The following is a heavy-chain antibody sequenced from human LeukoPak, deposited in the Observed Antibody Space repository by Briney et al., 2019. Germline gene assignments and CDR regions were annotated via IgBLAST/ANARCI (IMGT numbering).Heavy chain of an antibody. J-gene: IGHJ3*02. CDR2: ISYSGST. D-gene: IGHD2-15*01. CDR3: VRHLSAGRPAFDI. CDR1: GGSINTYF. V-gene: IGHV4-59*08. Sequence: KASETLFLACSVSGGSINTYFWTWIRQPPGKGLEWIGYISYSGSTNYNPSLKSRVTISVDTSNNRFSLKLTSLTAADTAVYYCVRHLSAGRPAFDIWGQGTMVTVSS.